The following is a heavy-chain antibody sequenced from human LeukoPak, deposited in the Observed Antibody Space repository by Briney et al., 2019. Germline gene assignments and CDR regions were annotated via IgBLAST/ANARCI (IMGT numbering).Heavy chain of an antibody. CDR2: ISGSGGSA. Sequence: PGGSLRLSCAASGFTFSSYAMSWVRQAPGKGLEWVSAISGSGGSAYYADSVKGRFTISRDNAKNSLYLQMNSLRAEDTALYYCARDSSSSGVYFDYWGQGTLVTVSS. CDR1: GFTFSSYA. V-gene: IGHV3-23*01. CDR3: ARDSSSSGVYFDY. J-gene: IGHJ4*02. D-gene: IGHD6-6*01.